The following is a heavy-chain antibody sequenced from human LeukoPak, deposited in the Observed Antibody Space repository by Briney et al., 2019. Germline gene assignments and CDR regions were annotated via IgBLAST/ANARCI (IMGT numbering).Heavy chain of an antibody. CDR2: ISYDGSNK. D-gene: IGHD2-15*01. Sequence: PGGSLRLSCAASGFTFSSYGRHWVRQAPGKGLEWVAVISYDGSNKYYADSVKGRFTISRDNSKNTLYLQMNSLRAEDTAVYYCARHLSGAVVTVDAQFDYWGQGTLVTVSS. J-gene: IGHJ4*02. CDR1: GFTFSSYG. V-gene: IGHV3-30*03. CDR3: ARHLSGAVVTVDAQFDY.